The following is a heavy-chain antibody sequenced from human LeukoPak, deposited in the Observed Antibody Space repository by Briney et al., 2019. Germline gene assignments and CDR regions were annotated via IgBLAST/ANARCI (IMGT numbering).Heavy chain of an antibody. V-gene: IGHV1-18*01. CDR3: ARDPGNSPSPAWFDP. Sequence: ASVKVSCKASGYTFTNYGISWVRQAPGQGLEWMGWISAYNGNRNYAQKLQGRVTMTTDTSTSTACMELRSLRSDDTAVYYCARDPGNSPSPAWFDPWGQGTLVTVSS. D-gene: IGHD2/OR15-2a*01. J-gene: IGHJ5*02. CDR1: GYTFTNYG. CDR2: ISAYNGNR.